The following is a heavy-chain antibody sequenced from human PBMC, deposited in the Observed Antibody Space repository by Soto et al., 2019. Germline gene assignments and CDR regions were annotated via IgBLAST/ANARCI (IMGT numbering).Heavy chain of an antibody. CDR1: GYTFTGYY. D-gene: IGHD2-2*03. CDR2: INPNSGGT. Sequence: ASVKVSCKASGYTFTGYYMHWVRQAPGQGLEWMGWINPNSGGTNYAQKFQGRVTMTRDTSISTAYMELSRLRSDDTAVYYCARDPFGYCSSTSCRGAYYFDYWGQGTLVTVSS. CDR3: ARDPFGYCSSTSCRGAYYFDY. V-gene: IGHV1-2*02. J-gene: IGHJ4*02.